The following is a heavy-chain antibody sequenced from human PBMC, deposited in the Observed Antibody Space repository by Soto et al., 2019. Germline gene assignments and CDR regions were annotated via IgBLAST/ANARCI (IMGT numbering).Heavy chain of an antibody. D-gene: IGHD6-13*01. CDR2: ISAYNGNT. V-gene: IGHV1-18*01. CDR3: ARGGSSSWHYYYYYYTDV. CDR1: GYTFTSYC. J-gene: IGHJ6*03. Sequence: ASVKVSCSASGYTFTSYCIRWVRQAPGQGLEWMGWISAYNGNTNYAQKLQGRVTMTTDTSTSTAYMELRSLRSDDTAVYYCARGGSSSWHYYYYYYTDVWGKGTTVTVSS.